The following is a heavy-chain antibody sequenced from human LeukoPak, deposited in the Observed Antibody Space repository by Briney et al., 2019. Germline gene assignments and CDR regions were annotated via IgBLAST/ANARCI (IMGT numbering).Heavy chain of an antibody. CDR3: ARGWFGQLLQDY. CDR1: GYTFTSYD. Sequence: ASVKLSCKASGYTFTSYDINGVRQATGRGPEWMGWMNPNSGNTGYAQQFQGRVTMTRTTSTSTAYMELSSLRSDDTAVYYCARGWFGQLLQDYWGQGTLVTVSS. CDR2: MNPNSGNT. V-gene: IGHV1-8*01. J-gene: IGHJ4*02. D-gene: IGHD3-10*01.